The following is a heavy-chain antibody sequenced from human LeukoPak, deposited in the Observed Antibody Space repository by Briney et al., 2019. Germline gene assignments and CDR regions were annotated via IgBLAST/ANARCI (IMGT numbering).Heavy chain of an antibody. V-gene: IGHV1-69*04. D-gene: IGHD2-2*01. CDR2: IIRIFGIA. CDR1: GGTFSSCA. CDR3: ARDRYCSSTRCQLNGWFDP. J-gene: IGHJ5*02. Sequence: SVKVSCKASGGTFSSCAISWVRQAPGQGLEWMGRIIRIFGIANYAQKFQGRVTITADKSTSTAYMELSSLRSEDTAVYYCARDRYCSSTRCQLNGWFDPWGQGTLVTVSS.